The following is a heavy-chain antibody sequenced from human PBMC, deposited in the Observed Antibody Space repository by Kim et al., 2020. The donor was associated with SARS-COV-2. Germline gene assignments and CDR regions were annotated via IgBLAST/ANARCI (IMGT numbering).Heavy chain of an antibody. J-gene: IGHJ4*01. V-gene: IGHV3-30*18. CDR3: AKVYFRDYGDYVIDY. D-gene: IGHD4-17*01. Sequence: GGSLRLSCAASGFTFSSYGMHWVRQAPGKGLEWVAVISYDGSNKYYADSVKGRFTISRDNSKNTLYLQMNSLRAEDTAVYYCAKVYFRDYGDYVIDYLG. CDR1: GFTFSSYG. CDR2: ISYDGSNK.